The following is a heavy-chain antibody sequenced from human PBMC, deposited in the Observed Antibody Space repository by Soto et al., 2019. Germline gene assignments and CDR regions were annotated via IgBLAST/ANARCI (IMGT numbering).Heavy chain of an antibody. Sequence: VASVKVSCKASGYAFTSYAMHWVRQAPGQRLEWMGWINAGNGNTKYSQKFQGRVTITRDTSASTAYMELSSLRSEDTAVYYCARVVFPYYYDSSGYYWAPDYWGQGTLVTVSS. J-gene: IGHJ4*02. CDR2: INAGNGNT. V-gene: IGHV1-3*01. CDR3: ARVVFPYYYDSSGYYWAPDY. CDR1: GYAFTSYA. D-gene: IGHD3-22*01.